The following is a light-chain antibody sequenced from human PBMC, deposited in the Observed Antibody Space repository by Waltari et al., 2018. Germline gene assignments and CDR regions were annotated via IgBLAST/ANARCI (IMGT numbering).Light chain of an antibody. CDR1: QSVLHSSNNKNY. CDR3: QQYESSPRT. J-gene: IGKJ1*01. CDR2: WAS. Sequence: DIVMTQSTDSLAVSLGERAPIHCKSSQSVLHSSNNKNYLAWYQQKPGQPPKLLIYWASTRESGVPDRFSGSGSGTDFTLTITSLQAEDVAVYHCQQYESSPRTFGQGTKVEI. V-gene: IGKV4-1*01.